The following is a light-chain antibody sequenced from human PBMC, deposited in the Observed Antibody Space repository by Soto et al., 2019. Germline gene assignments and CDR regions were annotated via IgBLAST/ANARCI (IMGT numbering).Light chain of an antibody. V-gene: IGLV2-14*01. Sequence: QSVLTQPASVSGSPGQSITISCTGTSSDVGDYKFVSWYLQHPGKAPKLMIYDVHNRPSGVSNRFSGYKSGNTASLTISGLQAEDEADYYCSSYTSSNTYVFATGTKLTVL. CDR2: DVH. CDR1: SSDVGDYKF. CDR3: SSYTSSNTYV. J-gene: IGLJ1*01.